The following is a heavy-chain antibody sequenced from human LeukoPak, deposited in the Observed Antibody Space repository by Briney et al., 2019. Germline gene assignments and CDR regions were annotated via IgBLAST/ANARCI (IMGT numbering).Heavy chain of an antibody. CDR3: TTDSLAAVGYAIDYGMDV. CDR2: IKSKTDGGTT. CDR1: GFTFSNAW. J-gene: IGHJ6*02. V-gene: IGHV3-15*07. D-gene: IGHD6-13*01. Sequence: PGGSLRLSCAASGFTFSNAWMNWVRQAPGKGLEWVGRIKSKTDGGTTDYAAPVKGRFTISRDDSKNTLYLQMNSLKTEDTAVYYCTTDSLAAVGYAIDYGMDVWGQGTTVTVSS.